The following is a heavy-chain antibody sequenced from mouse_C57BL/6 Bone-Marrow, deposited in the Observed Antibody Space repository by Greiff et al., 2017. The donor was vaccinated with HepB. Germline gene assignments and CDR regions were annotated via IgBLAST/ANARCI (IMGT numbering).Heavy chain of an antibody. CDR2: IYPRSGNT. CDR1: GYTFTSYG. D-gene: IGHD1-1*01. V-gene: IGHV1-81*01. CDR3: ARSGVYYYGSTWFAY. Sequence: QVQLQQSGAELARPGASVKLSCKASGYTFTSYGISWVKQRTGQGLEWIGEIYPRSGNTYYNEKFKGKATLTADTSSSTAYMELRSLTSEDSAVYFCARSGVYYYGSTWFAYWGQGTLVTVSA. J-gene: IGHJ3*01.